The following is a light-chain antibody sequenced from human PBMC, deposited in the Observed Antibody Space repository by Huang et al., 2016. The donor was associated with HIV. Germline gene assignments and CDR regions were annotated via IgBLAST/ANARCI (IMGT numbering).Light chain of an antibody. CDR3: QQANSFPLT. CDR2: AAS. Sequence: DIQMTQSPSSVSASVGDRVIITCRASHPINNWLAWYQQKAGKAPKLLIYAASTLQTGVPSRFSASGSGTDFILTINSLQPEDFATYYCQQANSFPLTFGGGTKVEIK. J-gene: IGKJ4*01. V-gene: IGKV1-12*01. CDR1: HPINNW.